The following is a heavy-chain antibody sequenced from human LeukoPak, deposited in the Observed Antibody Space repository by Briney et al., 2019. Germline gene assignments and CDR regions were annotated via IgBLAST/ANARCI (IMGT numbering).Heavy chain of an antibody. J-gene: IGHJ4*02. Sequence: GQSLRLSCDTAGFSINTYTMYWVREAPGQELEWVSGIRNSDGMTYYADSVRGRFTISTDNSKNTLYLQMNSLRAEDTALYYCAKGLERESRLDSWGQGTLVTVSS. D-gene: IGHD1-1*01. V-gene: IGHV3-23*01. CDR3: AKGLERESRLDS. CDR1: GFSINTYT. CDR2: IRNSDGMT.